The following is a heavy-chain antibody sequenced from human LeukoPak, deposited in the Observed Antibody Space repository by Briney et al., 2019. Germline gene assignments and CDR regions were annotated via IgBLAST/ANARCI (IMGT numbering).Heavy chain of an antibody. D-gene: IGHD3-16*01. CDR3: ARGGDFDY. J-gene: IGHJ4*02. CDR2: IYHSGST. V-gene: IGHV4-30-2*01. Sequence: SETLSLTCAVSGGSISSGGHSWSWIRQPPGKGLEWIGYIYHSGSTYYNPSLKSRVTISVDRSKNQFSLKLSSVTAADTAVYYCARGGDFDYWGQGTLVTVSS. CDR1: GGSISSGGHS.